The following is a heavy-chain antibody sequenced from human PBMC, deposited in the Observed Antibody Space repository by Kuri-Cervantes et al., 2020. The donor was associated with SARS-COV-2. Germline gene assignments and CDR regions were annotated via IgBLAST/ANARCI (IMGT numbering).Heavy chain of an antibody. CDR2: IYHNGNT. CDR3: ARPIVAAGFDY. J-gene: IGHJ4*02. CDR1: GDSMNNGNW. V-gene: IGHV4-4*02. D-gene: IGHD6-13*01. Sequence: SETLSLTCDVSGDSMNNGNWWTWVRQTPGKGLEWIGEIYHNGNTNYNPSLKSRVTISVDESKNQFSLKLNSVTAADTAVYYCARPIVAAGFDYWGQGTLVTVSS.